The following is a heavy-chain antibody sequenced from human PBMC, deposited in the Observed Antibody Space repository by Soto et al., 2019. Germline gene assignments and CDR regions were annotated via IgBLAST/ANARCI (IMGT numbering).Heavy chain of an antibody. CDR3: ARGGGVGVAGSAAFDM. CDR1: GYPVTAYY. J-gene: IGHJ3*02. Sequence: QLHLVQSGAVVKKPGASVTVSCSASGYPVTAYYMHWVRQAPGRGLEWMGGINPATGAAKYTQTFQGRATMTRDTSTSTVFMEPSGLTSEDTAVFYCARGGGVGVAGSAAFDMWGQGTLVTVSS. CDR2: INPATGAA. D-gene: IGHD3-3*01. V-gene: IGHV1-2*02.